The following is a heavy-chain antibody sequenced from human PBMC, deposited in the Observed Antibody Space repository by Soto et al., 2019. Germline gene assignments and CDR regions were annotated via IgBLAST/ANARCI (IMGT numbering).Heavy chain of an antibody. CDR3: ARVAVAGTRMDY. V-gene: IGHV4-4*02. CDR2: IYHSWST. Sequence: QVQLQESGPGLVKPSGTLSLTCAVSGGSISSSNWWSWVQQPPGKGLEWVGEIYHSWSTNYNPSLKRRVTTSVDKSKNQFSLKLRSVTAADTAVYYCARVAVAGTRMDYWAQGTLVTVSS. D-gene: IGHD6-19*01. CDR1: GGSISSSNW. J-gene: IGHJ4*02.